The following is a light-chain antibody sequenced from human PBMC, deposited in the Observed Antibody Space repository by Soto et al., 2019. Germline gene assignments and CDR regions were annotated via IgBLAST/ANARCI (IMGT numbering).Light chain of an antibody. J-gene: IGKJ1*01. CDR3: QQYDSSLWT. V-gene: IGKV3-20*01. CDR1: QSVSSSY. CDR2: GAS. Sequence: FTHTQSTVSLSPGERAPPSLRASQSVSSSYLAWYQQKPGQAPRLLIYGASSRATGIPDRFSGSGSGTDFTLTISRLEPEDFAVYYCQQYDSSLWTFGQGTNVDIK.